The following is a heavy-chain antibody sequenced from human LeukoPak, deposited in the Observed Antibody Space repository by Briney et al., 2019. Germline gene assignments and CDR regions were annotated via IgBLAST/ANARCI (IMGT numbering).Heavy chain of an antibody. CDR1: GYTFIGYY. D-gene: IGHD6-19*01. Sequence: ASVKVSCKASGYTFIGYYIYWVRQAPGQGLEWMGWINPNSGGTKYAQKFQGRVTMTRDTSISTAYMEVSSLRSEDTAAYYCARRDSSGWLDAFDIWGQGTMVTVSS. CDR3: ARRDSSGWLDAFDI. CDR2: INPNSGGT. J-gene: IGHJ3*02. V-gene: IGHV1-2*02.